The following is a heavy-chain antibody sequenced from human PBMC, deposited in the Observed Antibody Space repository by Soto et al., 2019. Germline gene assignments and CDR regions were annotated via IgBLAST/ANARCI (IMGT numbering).Heavy chain of an antibody. D-gene: IGHD3-16*01. Sequence: GASVKVSCKTSGGTFSNDIFTWVRQAPGQGLEWMGRIIPLLDITNYAQKFQGRVTITADKSISTAYMELSSLRSEDTAVYYCAREGVRGMDVWGQGTTVTVSS. CDR1: GGTFSNDI. V-gene: IGHV1-69*04. CDR3: AREGVRGMDV. CDR2: IIPLLDIT. J-gene: IGHJ6*02.